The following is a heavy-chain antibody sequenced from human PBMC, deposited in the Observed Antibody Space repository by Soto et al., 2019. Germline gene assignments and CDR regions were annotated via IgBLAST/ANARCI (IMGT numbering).Heavy chain of an antibody. Sequence: ASVKVSCKASGYTFTSYAMHWVRQAPGQRLEWMGWINAGNGNTKYSQKFQGRVTITRDTSASTAYMELSSLRSEDTAVYYCARGFHGGAANWFDPWGQATLVTVSS. J-gene: IGHJ5*02. CDR1: GYTFTSYA. CDR3: ARGFHGGAANWFDP. D-gene: IGHD2-21*01. CDR2: INAGNGNT. V-gene: IGHV1-3*01.